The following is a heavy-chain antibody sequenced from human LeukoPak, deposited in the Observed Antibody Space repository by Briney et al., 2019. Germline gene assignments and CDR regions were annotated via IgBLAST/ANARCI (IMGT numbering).Heavy chain of an antibody. CDR2: ISAYNGNT. CDR1: GYTFTSYG. J-gene: IGHJ6*02. V-gene: IGHV1-18*01. D-gene: IGHD3-3*01. Sequence: ASVKVSCKASGYTFTSYGISWVRQAPGQGLEWMGRISAYNGNTNYAQKLQGRVTMTTDTSTSTAYMELRSLRSDDTAVYYCAREALGFWSGPNYYYYGMDVWGQGTTVTVSS. CDR3: AREALGFWSGPNYYYYGMDV.